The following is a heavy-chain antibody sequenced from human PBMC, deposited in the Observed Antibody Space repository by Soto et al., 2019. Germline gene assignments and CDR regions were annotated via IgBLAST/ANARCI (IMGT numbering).Heavy chain of an antibody. CDR1: VGSISGYY. CDR3: ARISGGPIC. CDR2: IHTGGAT. V-gene: IGHV4-4*07. Sequence: SETLSLTCTVSVGSISGYYWHWFRQPAGKRLEWIGRIHTGGATDYSPSLRSRLDMSIDTSKNQLSLRLNYMTAADTAIYYCARISGGPICWGRGTLVTVSS. D-gene: IGHD2-15*01. J-gene: IGHJ4*02.